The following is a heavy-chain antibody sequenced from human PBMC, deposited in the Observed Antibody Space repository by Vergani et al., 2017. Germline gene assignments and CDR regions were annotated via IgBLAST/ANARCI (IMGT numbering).Heavy chain of an antibody. Sequence: QLVESGGGLVQPGGSLRLSCTVSGFTFSSNDFHWVRQTAGKGLEWVSSIGVDGDRYYSDSVKGRFTISRDNGQSYLYLDSDNLGVEDTAVYFFAKEFFGTGNCYGWNHLEVWGEGTSVTVSS. D-gene: IGHD1-1*01. CDR2: IGVDGDR. CDR1: GFTFSSND. J-gene: IGHJ6*04. CDR3: AKEFFGTGNCYGWNHLEV. V-gene: IGHV3-13*01.